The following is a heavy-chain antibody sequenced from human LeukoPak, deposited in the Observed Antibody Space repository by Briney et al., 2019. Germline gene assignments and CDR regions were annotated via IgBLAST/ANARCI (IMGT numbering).Heavy chain of an antibody. CDR1: GFVFTIYT. CDR2: ISGSGNGFSI. Sequence: GGSLRLSCAASGFVFTIYTMYWVRQAPGKGPEYVSTISGSGNGFSIYYADSVKGRFTISRDDSKSILYLQMNGLRSEDTAVYYCVKDFGRIRGTPDSWGQGTLVTVSS. CDR3: VKDFGRIRGTPDS. J-gene: IGHJ4*02. V-gene: IGHV3-64D*06. D-gene: IGHD1-26*01.